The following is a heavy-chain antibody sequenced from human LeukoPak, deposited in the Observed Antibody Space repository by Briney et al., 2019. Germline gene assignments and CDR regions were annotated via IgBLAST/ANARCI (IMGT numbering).Heavy chain of an antibody. Sequence: GGSLRLSCTTSGFTFASLGMHWVRQAPGKGLEWVAFVEHDGTTKYYADSVKGRFTISTDDAQNSLYLQMNSLRAEDTAIYYCARVSSTGYAVSSGLYYWGQGALVTVSS. J-gene: IGHJ4*02. CDR2: VEHDGTTK. V-gene: IGHV3-30*12. CDR3: ARVSSTGYAVSSGLYY. D-gene: IGHD3-22*01. CDR1: GFTFASLG.